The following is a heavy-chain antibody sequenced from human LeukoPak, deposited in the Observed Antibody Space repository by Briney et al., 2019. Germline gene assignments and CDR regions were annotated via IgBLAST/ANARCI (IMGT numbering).Heavy chain of an antibody. CDR1: GITFSSYG. J-gene: IGHJ4*02. CDR2: ISYDGSNK. V-gene: IGHV3-30*18. Sequence: GGSLRLSCAASGITFSSYGMHWVRQAPGKGLEWVAVISYDGSNKYYADSVKGRFTISRDNSRNTLYLQMNSLRPEDAAVYYCANLPLWGQGTLVTVSS. CDR3: ANLPL.